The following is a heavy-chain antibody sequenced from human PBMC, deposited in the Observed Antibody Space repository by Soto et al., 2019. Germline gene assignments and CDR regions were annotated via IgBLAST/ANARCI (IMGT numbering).Heavy chain of an antibody. CDR2: INPNSGGT. V-gene: IGHV1-2*02. Sequence: GASVKVSCKASGYPFTGYYMHWVRQAPGQGLEWMGWINPNSGGTNYAQKFQGRVTMTRDTSISTAYMELSRLRSDDTAVYYCASSLAPKFKRIAAAGPYYYYGMDVWGQGTTVTVSS. D-gene: IGHD6-13*01. CDR1: GYPFTGYY. J-gene: IGHJ6*02. CDR3: ASSLAPKFKRIAAAGPYYYYGMDV.